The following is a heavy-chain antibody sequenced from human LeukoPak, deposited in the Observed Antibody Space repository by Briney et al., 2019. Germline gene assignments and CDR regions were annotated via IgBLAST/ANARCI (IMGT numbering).Heavy chain of an antibody. CDR2: ISSSGSTI. D-gene: IGHD2-2*02. Sequence: GGSLRLSCAASGFTFSDYYMSWIRQAPGKGLEWVSYISSSGSTIYYADSVKGRFTISRDNARNSLYLQMNSLRAEDTAVYYCARETYCSSTSCYSDYYYYYMDVWGKGTTVTVSS. CDR1: GFTFSDYY. V-gene: IGHV3-11*04. CDR3: ARETYCSSTSCYSDYYYYYMDV. J-gene: IGHJ6*03.